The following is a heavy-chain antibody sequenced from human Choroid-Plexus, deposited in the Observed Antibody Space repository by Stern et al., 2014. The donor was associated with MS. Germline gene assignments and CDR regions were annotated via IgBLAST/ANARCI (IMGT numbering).Heavy chain of an antibody. CDR3: AKDRQYLTYFFDH. CDR2: VSYDGSNK. V-gene: IGHV3-30*18. Sequence: VQLVESVGGVVQPGRPLRLSCVASGFTFGSCAMHWVRQAPGKGLEWVAGVSYDGSNKYYADSVKGRFTISRDNSQNTLYMQMSSLSPEDTAVYYCAKDRQYLTYFFDHWGQGSLVTVSS. CDR1: GFTFGSCA. J-gene: IGHJ5*02. D-gene: IGHD2/OR15-2a*01.